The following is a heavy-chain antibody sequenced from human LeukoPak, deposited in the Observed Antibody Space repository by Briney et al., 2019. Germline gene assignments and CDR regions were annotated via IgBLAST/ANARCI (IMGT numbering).Heavy chain of an antibody. J-gene: IGHJ4*02. CDR2: ISYDGSNI. D-gene: IGHD6-13*01. V-gene: IGHV3-30*04. Sequence: GGSLRLSCAASGFTFSSYAMHWVRQAPGKGLEWVAIISYDGSNIYYADSVRGRFTISRDNSKNTLYLRMSSLRLEDTAVYYCARDLGDSSSQALGGVDYWGQGTLVTVSS. CDR3: ARDLGDSSSQALGGVDY. CDR1: GFTFSSYA.